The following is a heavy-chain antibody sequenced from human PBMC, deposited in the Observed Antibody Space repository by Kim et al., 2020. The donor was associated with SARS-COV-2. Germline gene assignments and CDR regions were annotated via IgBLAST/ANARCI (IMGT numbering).Heavy chain of an antibody. Sequence: GGSLRLSCAVSGFTLSNNAMSWVRQAPGRGLEWVSTIHPRAETTYYADSVNGRFTIYRDSSNHTLYLQLNSLRADDTAVYYCAKDRGGSGWPVFDYWGQGNLVTVCS. CDR2: IHPRAETT. V-gene: IGHV3-23*01. J-gene: IGHJ4*02. CDR1: GFTLSNNA. D-gene: IGHD6-19*01. CDR3: AKDRGGSGWPVFDY.